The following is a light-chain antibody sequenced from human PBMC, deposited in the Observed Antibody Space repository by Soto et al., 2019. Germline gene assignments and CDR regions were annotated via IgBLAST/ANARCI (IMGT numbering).Light chain of an antibody. CDR2: DAS. Sequence: QAVVTQEPSLTVSPGGTVTLTCGSSTGAVTSDHYPYWFQQKPGQAPRTLIYDASNKHSWTPARFSGSLLGGKAALTLSGAQPEDEAEYYCMLSFSGPRVFGGGTKLTVL. V-gene: IGLV7-46*01. J-gene: IGLJ2*01. CDR1: TGAVTSDHY. CDR3: MLSFSGPRV.